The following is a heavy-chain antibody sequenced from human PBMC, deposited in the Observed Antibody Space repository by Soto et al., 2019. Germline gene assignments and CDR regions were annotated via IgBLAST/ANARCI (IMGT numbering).Heavy chain of an antibody. CDR3: VSWVSAHFDY. J-gene: IGHJ4*01. V-gene: IGHV3-23*01. CDR1: GFTFDSPYSHG. D-gene: IGHD2-8*01. Sequence: GGSLRLSCAASGFTFDSPYSHGMSWVRQSPGKGPEWVSTISSNGANTHYAESVKGRFTISKDASRNTVHLHMNSLRAEDTATYFCVSWVSAHFDYWGHGTPVTVSS. CDR2: ISSNGANT.